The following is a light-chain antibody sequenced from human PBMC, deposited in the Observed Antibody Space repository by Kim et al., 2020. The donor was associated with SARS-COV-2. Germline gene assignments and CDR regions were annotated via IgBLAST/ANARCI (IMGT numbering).Light chain of an antibody. CDR2: GAS. V-gene: IGKV3-20*01. J-gene: IGKJ2*01. CDR3: QCHGSSPYT. Sequence: EIVLTQSPGTLSLSPGERVTLSCRASQSVTRNYLAWYQQKPGQAPRLLIYGASSRATGIPDRFSGSGSGTDFTLTISRLEPEDFAVYYYQCHGSSPYTFGQGTKLEI. CDR1: QSVTRNY.